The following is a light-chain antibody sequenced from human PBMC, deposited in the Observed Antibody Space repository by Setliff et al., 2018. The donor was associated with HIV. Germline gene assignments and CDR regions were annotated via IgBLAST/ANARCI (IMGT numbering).Light chain of an antibody. V-gene: IGLV2-23*01. CDR2: QAT. Sequence: QSALTQPASVSGSPGQSITISCTGTSSDVGRYNLVSWYQQHPGKAPKLMIYQATKRPSGVSNRFSGSKSDNTASLTISGLQAEDEADYYCCSNTGSNTYVFGTGTKVTVL. CDR3: CSNTGSNTYV. J-gene: IGLJ1*01. CDR1: SSDVGRYNL.